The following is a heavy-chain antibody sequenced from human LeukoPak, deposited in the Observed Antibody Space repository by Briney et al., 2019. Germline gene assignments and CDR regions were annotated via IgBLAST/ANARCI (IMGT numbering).Heavy chain of an antibody. J-gene: IGHJ4*02. D-gene: IGHD2-15*01. CDR1: GYRVTNHW. CDR3: ARREASANFDY. V-gene: IGHV5-51*01. Sequence: KGGESLKISCKGSGYRVTNHWIGWVRQKPGKGLEWMGIIYFGDSDTRYSPSFQGQVSFSADTSKNTGYLQWTRLKASDTAIYYCARREASANFDYWGQGTLVTVSS. CDR2: IYFGDSDT.